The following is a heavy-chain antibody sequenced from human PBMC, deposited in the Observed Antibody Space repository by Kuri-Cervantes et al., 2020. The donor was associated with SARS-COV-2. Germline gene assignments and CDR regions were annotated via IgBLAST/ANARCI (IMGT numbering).Heavy chain of an antibody. CDR2: INHSGST. V-gene: IGHV4-39*07. Sequence: SETLSLTCTVSGGSISSSSYYWGWIRQPPGKGLEWIGEINHSGSTNYNPSLKSRVTISVDTSKNQFSLKLSSVTAADTAVYYCARGPLGYCSSTSCYTRYNWFDPWGQGTLVTVSS. J-gene: IGHJ5*02. D-gene: IGHD2-2*02. CDR3: ARGPLGYCSSTSCYTRYNWFDP. CDR1: GGSISSSSYY.